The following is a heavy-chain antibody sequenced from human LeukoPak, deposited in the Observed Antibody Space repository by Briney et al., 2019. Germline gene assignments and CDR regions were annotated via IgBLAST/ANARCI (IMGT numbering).Heavy chain of an antibody. CDR3: ARDILTGPPRFDY. D-gene: IGHD3-9*01. V-gene: IGHV3-30-3*01. CDR1: GFTFSSYA. J-gene: IGHJ4*02. CDR2: ISYDGSNK. Sequence: PGRSLRLSCAASGFTFSSYAMHWVRQAPGKGLEWVAVISYDGSNKYYADSVKGRFTISRDNSKNTLYLQMNSLRAEDTAVYYCARDILTGPPRFDYWGQGTLVTVSS.